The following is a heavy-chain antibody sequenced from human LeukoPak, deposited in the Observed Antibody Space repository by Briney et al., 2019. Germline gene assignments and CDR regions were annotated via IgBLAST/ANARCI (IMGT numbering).Heavy chain of an antibody. CDR1: GYTFTGYY. CDR3: ARDQRVTIFGVDHMDV. V-gene: IGHV1-2*02. D-gene: IGHD3-3*01. CDR2: INPNSGGT. Sequence: ASVKVSCKASGYTFTGYYMHWVRQAPGQGLEWMGWINPNSGGTNYAQKFQGRVTMTRDTSISTAYMELSRLRSDGTAVYYCARDQRVTIFGVDHMDVWGKGTTVTVSS. J-gene: IGHJ6*03.